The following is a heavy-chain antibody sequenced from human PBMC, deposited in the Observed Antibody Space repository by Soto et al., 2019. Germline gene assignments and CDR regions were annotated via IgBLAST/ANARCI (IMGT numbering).Heavy chain of an antibody. CDR3: VRGGHNTGWYRSFDF. Sequence: GASLKVSCKSSRGTNTTDAISWVRQAPGQGVEWMGVIIPVFGPPPYAQRFPGRVPFSADESTSTAHLELSNPRSEDTALYFFVRGGHNTGWYRSFDFSGQGTLRTVHS. V-gene: IGHV1-69*13. J-gene: IGHJ4*01. D-gene: IGHD6-19*01. CDR2: IIPVFGPP. CDR1: RGTNTTDA.